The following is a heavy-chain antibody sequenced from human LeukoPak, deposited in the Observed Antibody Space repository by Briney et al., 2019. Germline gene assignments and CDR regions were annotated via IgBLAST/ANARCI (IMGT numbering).Heavy chain of an antibody. Sequence: SETLSLTCTVSGGSISSYYWSWIRQPPGKGLEWIGYIYYSGSTHYNPSLRSRVTMSIDTSKNQFSLKVNSVTAADTAVYYCARLYSSGLHGIWGQGTMVTVSS. V-gene: IGHV4-59*12. D-gene: IGHD6-19*01. CDR1: GGSISSYY. CDR3: ARLYSSGLHGI. J-gene: IGHJ3*02. CDR2: IYYSGST.